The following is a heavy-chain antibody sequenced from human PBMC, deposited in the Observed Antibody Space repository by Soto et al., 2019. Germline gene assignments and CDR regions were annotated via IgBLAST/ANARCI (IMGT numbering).Heavy chain of an antibody. Sequence: SVKVSCKASGGTFSSYAISWVRQAPGQGLEWMGGIIPIFGTANYAQKFQGRVTITADKSTSTAYMELSSLRSEDTAVYYCARYYGDYGYFDYWGQGTLVTVSS. J-gene: IGHJ4*02. CDR1: GGTFSSYA. CDR2: IIPIFGTA. D-gene: IGHD4-17*01. CDR3: ARYYGDYGYFDY. V-gene: IGHV1-69*06.